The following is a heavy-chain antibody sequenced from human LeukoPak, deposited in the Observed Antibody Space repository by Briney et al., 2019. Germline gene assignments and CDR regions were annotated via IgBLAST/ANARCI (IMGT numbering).Heavy chain of an antibody. CDR1: GGSFSGYY. J-gene: IGHJ3*02. D-gene: IGHD5-24*01. Sequence: SETLSLTCAVYGGSFSGYYWGWIRQPPGKGLEWIGEINHSGSTNYNPSLKSRVTISVDTSKNQFSLKLSSVTAADTAVYYCATGRDGYNYDAFDIWGQGTMVTVSS. CDR2: INHSGST. V-gene: IGHV4-34*01. CDR3: ATGRDGYNYDAFDI.